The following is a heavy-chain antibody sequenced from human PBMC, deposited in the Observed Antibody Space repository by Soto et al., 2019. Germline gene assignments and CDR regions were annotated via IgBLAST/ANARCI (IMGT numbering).Heavy chain of an antibody. J-gene: IGHJ3*02. CDR3: ARGSSRHGYDTFDM. D-gene: IGHD2-2*01. CDR1: GFTVSNNY. CDR2: IYSGGST. Sequence: GGSLRLSCAASGFTVSNNYMNWVRRAPGKGLEWVSVIYSGGSTYYADSVKGRFAISRHTSKNTVDLQLNSLRAEDTAVYYCARGSSRHGYDTFDMWGQATIGTVSS. V-gene: IGHV3-53*04.